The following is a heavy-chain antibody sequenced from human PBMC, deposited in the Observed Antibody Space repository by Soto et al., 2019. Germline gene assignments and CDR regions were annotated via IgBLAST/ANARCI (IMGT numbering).Heavy chain of an antibody. CDR2: ISGSGGST. J-gene: IGHJ3*02. V-gene: IGHV3-23*01. D-gene: IGHD4-17*01. CDR1: GFTFSSYA. CDR3: ARSLIYGGNFDAFDI. Sequence: SLRLSCASSGFTFSSYAMSWVRQAPGKGLEWVSAISGSGGSTYYADSVKGRFTISRDNSKNTLYLQMNSLRAEDTAVYYCARSLIYGGNFDAFDIWGQGTMVTVSS.